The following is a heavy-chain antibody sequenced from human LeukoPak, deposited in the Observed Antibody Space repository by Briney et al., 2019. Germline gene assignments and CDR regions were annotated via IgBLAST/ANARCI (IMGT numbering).Heavy chain of an antibody. CDR1: GGSISSYY. Sequence: SETLSLTCTVSGGSISSYYWSWIRQPPGKGLEWIGYIYYSGSTNYNPSLKSRVTISVDTSKNQFSLKLSPVTAADTAVYYCARISRDAFDIWGQGTMVTVSS. CDR3: ARISRDAFDI. CDR2: IYYSGST. V-gene: IGHV4-59*01. J-gene: IGHJ3*02.